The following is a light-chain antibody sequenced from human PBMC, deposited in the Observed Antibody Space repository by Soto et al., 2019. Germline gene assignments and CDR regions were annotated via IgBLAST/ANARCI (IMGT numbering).Light chain of an antibody. Sequence: DIQMTQSPSTLSASVGDRVTITCRASQSISNWLAWYQQKPGKAPKLLIYGASSLESWVPSRFSGSGSGTEFSLTIISLQPDDFSTYYCQQYNSYSLFFGQGTKLEIK. J-gene: IGKJ2*01. CDR1: QSISNW. CDR3: QQYNSYSLF. V-gene: IGKV1-5*01. CDR2: GAS.